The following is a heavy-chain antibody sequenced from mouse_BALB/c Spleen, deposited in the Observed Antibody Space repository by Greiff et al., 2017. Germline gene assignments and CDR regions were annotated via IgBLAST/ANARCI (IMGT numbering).Heavy chain of an antibody. D-gene: IGHD2-1*01. V-gene: IGHV5-6*02. CDR3: ARRDYGTY. Sequence: EVNVVESGGDLVKPGGSLKLSCAASGFTFSSYGMSWVRQTPDKRLEWVATISSGGSYTYYPDSVKGRFTISRDNAKNTLYLQMSSLKSEDTAMYYCARRDYGTYWGQGTTLTVSS. CDR1: GFTFSSYG. J-gene: IGHJ2*01. CDR2: ISSGGSYT.